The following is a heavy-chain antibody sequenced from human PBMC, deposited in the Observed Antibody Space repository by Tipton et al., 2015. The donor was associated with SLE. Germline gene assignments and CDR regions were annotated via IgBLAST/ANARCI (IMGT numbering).Heavy chain of an antibody. CDR1: GGSFRSSSYY. J-gene: IGHJ5*02. Sequence: TLSLTCNVSGGSFRSSSYYWGWIRQPPGKGLEWIGSIYYTGTTTYYNSFLKSRVTMSVDTSKNQSSLRLTSVIAADTAVYYCARLHGYSYGLNWFDPWGQGTLISVSS. V-gene: IGHV4-39*07. D-gene: IGHD5-18*01. CDR2: IYYTGTTT. CDR3: ARLHGYSYGLNWFDP.